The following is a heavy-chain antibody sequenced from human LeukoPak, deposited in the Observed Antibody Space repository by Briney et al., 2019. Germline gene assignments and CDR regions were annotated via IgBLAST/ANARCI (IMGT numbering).Heavy chain of an antibody. CDR2: INPNSGGT. CDR3: ARGLYCSSTSCREDYFDY. J-gene: IGHJ4*02. D-gene: IGHD2-2*01. Sequence: GASVKVSCKASGYTFTGYYMHWVRQAPGQGLEWMGWINPNSGGTNYAQKFQGWVTMTRDTSISTAYMELSRLRSEDTAVYYCARGLYCSSTSCREDYFDYWGQGTLVTVSS. V-gene: IGHV1-2*04. CDR1: GYTFTGYY.